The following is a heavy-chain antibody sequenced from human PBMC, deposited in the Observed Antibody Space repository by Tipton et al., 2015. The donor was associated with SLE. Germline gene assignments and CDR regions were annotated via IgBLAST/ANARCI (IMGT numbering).Heavy chain of an antibody. V-gene: IGHV5-51*03. CDR3: ASWPRWDAFDI. CDR1: EYSFTNYW. CDR2: IYPTDSDT. Sequence: VQSGAEVKKPGESLKISCKGSEYSFTNYWIVWVRQVPGKGLEWMGLIYPTDSDTRYSPSFQGQVSISADMSTYTAYLQWSILKASDNAIYYCASWPRWDAFDIWGQGTMVTVYS. J-gene: IGHJ3*02.